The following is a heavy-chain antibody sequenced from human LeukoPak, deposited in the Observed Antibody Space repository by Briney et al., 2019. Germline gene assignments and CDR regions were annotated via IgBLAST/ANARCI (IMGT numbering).Heavy chain of an antibody. V-gene: IGHV3-33*01. D-gene: IGHD1-26*01. CDR2: IWSDGSNK. CDR1: GFSFSSYG. Sequence: GGSLRLSCAASGFSFSSYGMHWVRQAPGKGLEWVAVIWSDGSNKYHGDSAKGRFTVSRDNSKNTLYLQMDHLRVEDTAVYYCARDVVGATNWYFDLWGRGTLVTVSS. CDR3: ARDVVGATNWYFDL. J-gene: IGHJ2*01.